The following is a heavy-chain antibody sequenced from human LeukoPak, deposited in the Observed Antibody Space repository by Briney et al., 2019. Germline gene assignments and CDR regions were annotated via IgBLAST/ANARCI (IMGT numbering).Heavy chain of an antibody. CDR3: AKDKGYGIVVPAAIPSYYFDY. J-gene: IGHJ4*02. V-gene: IGHV3-33*06. Sequence: GRSLRPSCAASGFTFSSYGMHWVRQAPGKGREWVAVIWYDGSNKYYADSVKGRLTISRDNSKNTLYLQMNSLRAEDTAVYYCAKDKGYGIVVPAAIPSYYFDYRGQGNLVTVSS. CDR1: GFTFSSYG. D-gene: IGHD2-2*01. CDR2: IWYDGSNK.